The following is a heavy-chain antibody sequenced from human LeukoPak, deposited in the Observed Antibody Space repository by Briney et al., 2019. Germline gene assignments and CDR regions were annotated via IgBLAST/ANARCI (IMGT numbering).Heavy chain of an antibody. CDR1: GGSISSYY. Sequence: SETLSLTCTVSGGSISSYYWSWIRQPAGKGLEWIGRIYTSGSTNYNPSLKSRVTISVDTSKNQFSLKLSSVTAADTAVYYCARVGSISGAFDIWGQGTMVTVSS. V-gene: IGHV4-4*07. CDR2: IYTSGST. D-gene: IGHD1-26*01. J-gene: IGHJ3*02. CDR3: ARVGSISGAFDI.